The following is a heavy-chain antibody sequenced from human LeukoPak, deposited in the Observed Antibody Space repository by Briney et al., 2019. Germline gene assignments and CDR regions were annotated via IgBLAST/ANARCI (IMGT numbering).Heavy chain of an antibody. CDR1: GFTFSSYA. J-gene: IGHJ3*02. D-gene: IGHD3-22*01. CDR3: GRTNYYDIRAYFLPGAFDI. CDR2: ISGSGGST. Sequence: GGSLRLSCAASGFTFSSYAMSWVRQAPGKGLEWVSAISGSGGSTYYADSVKGRFTISRDNSKNTLYLQMNSLRAEDTAVYYCGRTNYYDIRAYFLPGAFDIWGQGTMVTVSS. V-gene: IGHV3-23*01.